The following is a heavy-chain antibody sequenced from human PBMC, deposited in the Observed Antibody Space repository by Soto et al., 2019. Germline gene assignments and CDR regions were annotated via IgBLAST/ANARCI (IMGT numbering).Heavy chain of an antibody. Sequence: QVQLVESGGGVVQPGRSLRLSCAASGFTFSSYGMHWVRQAPGKGLEWVAVISYDGSNKYYADSVKGRFTISRDNSKNTLYLQMNSLRAEDTAVYYCAKDKDYYDSSGYFDYWGQGILVTVSS. D-gene: IGHD3-22*01. J-gene: IGHJ4*02. CDR3: AKDKDYYDSSGYFDY. CDR2: ISYDGSNK. V-gene: IGHV3-30*18. CDR1: GFTFSSYG.